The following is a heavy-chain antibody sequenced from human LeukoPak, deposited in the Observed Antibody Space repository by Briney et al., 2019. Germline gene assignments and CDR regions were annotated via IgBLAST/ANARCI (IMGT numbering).Heavy chain of an antibody. CDR3: AKDLYYDYVWGSLADY. Sequence: GGSLRLSSAASGFTFSSYGMHWVRQAPGKGLEWVAVISYDGSNKYYADSVKGRFTISRDNSKNTLYLQMNSLRAEDTAVYYCAKDLYYDYVWGSLADYWGQGTLVTVSS. CDR2: ISYDGSNK. V-gene: IGHV3-30*18. J-gene: IGHJ4*02. D-gene: IGHD3-16*01. CDR1: GFTFSSYG.